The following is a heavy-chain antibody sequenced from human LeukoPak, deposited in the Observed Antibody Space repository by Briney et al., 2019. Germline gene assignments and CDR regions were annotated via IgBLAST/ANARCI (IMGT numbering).Heavy chain of an antibody. CDR1: GGSISSYY. Sequence: SETLSLTCTVSGGSISSYYRSWVRQPPGKGLEWIGYIYYSGSTNYNPSLKSRVTISVDTSKNQFSLKLSSVTAADTAVYYCARDQRSGWFDPWGQGTLVTVSP. V-gene: IGHV4-59*01. J-gene: IGHJ5*02. CDR2: IYYSGST. CDR3: ARDQRSGWFDP.